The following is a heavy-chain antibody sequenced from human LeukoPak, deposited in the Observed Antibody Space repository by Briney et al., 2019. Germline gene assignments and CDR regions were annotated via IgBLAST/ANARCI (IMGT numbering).Heavy chain of an antibody. V-gene: IGHV3-21*01. CDR3: ARVPITLAGTKDAKYFQH. CDR1: GFTFSSYS. D-gene: IGHD6-19*01. J-gene: IGHJ1*01. Sequence: GGSLRLSCAASGFTFSSYSMNWVRQAPGKGLEWVSSISGSGGSTYYADSVKGRFTISRDNAKNTLYLQMNSLRAEDTAVYYCARVPITLAGTKDAKYFQHWGQGTLVTVSS. CDR2: ISGSGGST.